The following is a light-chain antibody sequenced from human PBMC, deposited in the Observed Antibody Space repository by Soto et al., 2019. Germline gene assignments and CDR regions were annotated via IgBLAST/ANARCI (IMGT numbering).Light chain of an antibody. Sequence: QLVLTQSSSASASLGSSVKLTCTLSSGHSSYIIAWHQQQPGKAPRYLMKLEGSGSYNKGSGVPDRFSGSSSGADRYLTISNLHSEDEADYYCETGDRNTHVVFGGGTKVTVL. V-gene: IGLV4-60*03. CDR1: SGHSSYI. CDR2: LEGSGSY. CDR3: ETGDRNTHVV. J-gene: IGLJ2*01.